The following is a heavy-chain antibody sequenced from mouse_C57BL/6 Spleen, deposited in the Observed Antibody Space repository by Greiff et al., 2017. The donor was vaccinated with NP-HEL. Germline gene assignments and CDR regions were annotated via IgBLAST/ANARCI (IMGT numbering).Heavy chain of an antibody. J-gene: IGHJ1*03. Sequence: VQLQQPGAELVRPGTSVKLSCKASGYTFTSYWMHWVKQRPGQGLEWIGVIDPSDSYTNYNQKFKGKATLTVDTSSSTAYMQLSSLTSEDSAVYYCARCYDYDVRDWYFDVWGTGTTVTVSS. V-gene: IGHV1-59*01. D-gene: IGHD2-4*01. CDR2: IDPSDSYT. CDR1: GYTFTSYW. CDR3: ARCYDYDVRDWYFDV.